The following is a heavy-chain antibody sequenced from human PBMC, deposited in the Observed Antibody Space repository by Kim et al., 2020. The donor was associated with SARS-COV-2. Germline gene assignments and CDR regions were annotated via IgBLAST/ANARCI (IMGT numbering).Heavy chain of an antibody. CDR3: ARVVRVRFLEWLPFQH. J-gene: IGHJ1*01. D-gene: IGHD3-3*01. CDR2: ISYDGSNK. Sequence: GGSLRLSCAASGFTFSSYAMHWVRQAPGKGLEWVAVISYDGSNKYSADSVKGRFTISRDNSKNTLYLQMNSLRAEDTAVYYCARVVRVRFLEWLPFQHWGQGTLVTVSS. V-gene: IGHV3-30-3*01. CDR1: GFTFSSYA.